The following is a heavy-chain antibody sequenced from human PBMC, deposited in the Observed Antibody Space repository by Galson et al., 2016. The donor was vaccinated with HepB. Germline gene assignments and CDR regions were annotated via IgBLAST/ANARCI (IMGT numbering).Heavy chain of an antibody. Sequence: SLRLSCAASGFTFSSYWMHWVRLGSGKGLEWVSNINYSGEKTFYAVSVKGRFTISRDNSKNTMYLQMNNLRAEDTAVYYCVKDPNWESGYGGLGTLVTVSS. CDR2: INYSGEKT. V-gene: IGHV3-23*01. D-gene: IGHD7-27*01. CDR1: GFTFSSYW. J-gene: IGHJ4*02. CDR3: VKDPNWESGY.